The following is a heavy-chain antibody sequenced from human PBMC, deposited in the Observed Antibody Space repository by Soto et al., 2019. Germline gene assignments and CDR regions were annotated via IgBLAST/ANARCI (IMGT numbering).Heavy chain of an antibody. Sequence: EVQLVESGGGLVKPGGSLRLSCAASGFTFSSYSMNWVRQAPGKGLEWVSTISSSSTYIYYADSVKSRFTISRDNAKNSLYLQTNSLRAEDTAVYYCATNSCSSTSFYAVDYYYYYYMDVWGKGTTDTVSS. V-gene: IGHV3-21*01. D-gene: IGHD2-2*01. CDR3: ATNSCSSTSFYAVDYYYYYYMDV. J-gene: IGHJ6*03. CDR1: GFTFSSYS. CDR2: ISSSSTYI.